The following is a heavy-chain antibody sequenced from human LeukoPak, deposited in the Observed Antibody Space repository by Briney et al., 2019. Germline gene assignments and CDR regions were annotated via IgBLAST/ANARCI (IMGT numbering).Heavy chain of an antibody. CDR2: ISSSSSYI. CDR3: ARSYSSWRGTFDY. D-gene: IGHD6-6*01. Sequence: GGSLRLSCAASGFTFSSYGMNWVRQAPGKGLEWVASISSSSSYIYYADSVKGRFTISRVNATNSLYLQMNSLRAEDTAVYYCARSYSSWRGTFDYWGQGTLVTVSS. V-gene: IGHV3-21*01. CDR1: GFTFSSYG. J-gene: IGHJ4*02.